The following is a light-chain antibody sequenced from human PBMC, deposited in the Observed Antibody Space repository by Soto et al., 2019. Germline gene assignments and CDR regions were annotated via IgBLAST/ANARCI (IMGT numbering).Light chain of an antibody. Sequence: IVLTQPPATLSLSPGERATLSCRASQDIRRLLAWYQQRPGQAPRLLIYDASNRATGVPDRFSGSGSGTDFSLTISRLEPEDFAVYHCQQYSSSPRTFGQGTRLEIK. V-gene: IGKV3-20*01. CDR3: QQYSSSPRT. J-gene: IGKJ5*01. CDR2: DAS. CDR1: QDIRRL.